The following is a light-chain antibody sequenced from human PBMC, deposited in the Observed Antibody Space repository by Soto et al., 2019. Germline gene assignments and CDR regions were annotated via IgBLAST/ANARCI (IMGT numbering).Light chain of an antibody. CDR2: HAS. V-gene: IGKV3-11*01. Sequence: EIVLTQSPATLSLSPGERATLSCRASQSVTNLAWYQHKPGQAPRLLIYHASSRATGIPARFSGSGSGTDFTLTISSLEPEDFAVYYRQQFTSWLRTFGGGTKVEIK. CDR3: QQFTSWLRT. CDR1: QSVTN. J-gene: IGKJ4*01.